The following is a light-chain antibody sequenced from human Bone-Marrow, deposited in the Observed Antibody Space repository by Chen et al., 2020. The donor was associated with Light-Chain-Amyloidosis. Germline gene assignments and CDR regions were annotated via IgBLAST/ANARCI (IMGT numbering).Light chain of an antibody. CDR2: SDN. Sequence: QPVLTQPPYASGTPGQRVTISCSGASSNIGINTVDWFQQLPGTAPKLLIHSDNQRPSGVPDRFSGSKSDTSASLAISGLQSEDEADYYCATWDDSLTGRVFGGGTKLTVL. V-gene: IGLV1-44*01. J-gene: IGLJ3*02. CDR3: ATWDDSLTGRV. CDR1: SSNIGINT.